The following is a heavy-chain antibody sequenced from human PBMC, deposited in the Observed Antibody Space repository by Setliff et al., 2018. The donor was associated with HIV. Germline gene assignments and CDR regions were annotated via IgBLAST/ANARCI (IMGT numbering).Heavy chain of an antibody. Sequence: SETLSLTCRFSGDSIVSDDSTSSHHCSWIRHPPGRGLEWIGTTPYSGSTNYNPSLRSRVTISLDTSTNQFSLRLNSVTAADTAVYYCARHSLGNIGDYIRIGAIDIWGQGTMVTVSS. D-gene: IGHD4-17*01. CDR1: GDSIVSDDSTSSHH. J-gene: IGHJ3*02. CDR3: ARHSLGNIGDYIRIGAIDI. CDR2: TPYSGST. V-gene: IGHV4-39*01.